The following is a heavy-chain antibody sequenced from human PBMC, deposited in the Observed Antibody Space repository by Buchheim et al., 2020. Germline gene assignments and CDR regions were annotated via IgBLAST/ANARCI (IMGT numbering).Heavy chain of an antibody. CDR3: AREGNFEYSSSLLHYYYYYGMDV. CDR2: INSDGSST. V-gene: IGHV3-74*01. CDR1: GFTFSSYW. D-gene: IGHD6-6*01. J-gene: IGHJ6*02. Sequence: EVQLVESGGGLVQPGGSLRLSCAASGFTFSSYWMHWVRQAPGKGLVWVSRINSDGSSTSYADSVKGRFTISRDNAKNTLYLQMNSLRAEDTAVYYCAREGNFEYSSSLLHYYYYYGMDVWGQGTT.